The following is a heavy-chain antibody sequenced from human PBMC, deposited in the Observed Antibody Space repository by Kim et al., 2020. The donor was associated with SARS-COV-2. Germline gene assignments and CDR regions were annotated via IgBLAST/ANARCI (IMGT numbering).Heavy chain of an antibody. V-gene: IGHV3-30*07. CDR3: ASTGAVVPAASVHRGAFDI. J-gene: IGHJ3*02. Sequence: GRFTSSRDNSKNTLYLQMNSLRAEDTAVYYCASTGAVVPAASVHRGAFDIWGQGTMVTVSS. D-gene: IGHD2-2*01.